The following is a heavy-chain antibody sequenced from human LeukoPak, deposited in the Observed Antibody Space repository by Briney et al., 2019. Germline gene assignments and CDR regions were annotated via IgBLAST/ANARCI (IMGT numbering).Heavy chain of an antibody. J-gene: IGHJ4*02. V-gene: IGHV3-48*01. CDR2: ISSSGSPI. CDR3: ARDALDYGANSGNY. CDR1: GFTFSSYA. Sequence: HPGGSLRLSCAASGFTFSSYAMSWVRQAPGKGLEWVSYISSSGSPIYYTDSVKGRFTISRDNAKNSLFLQMSSLRAEDTAVYYCARDALDYGANSGNYWGQGTLVTVSS. D-gene: IGHD4-23*01.